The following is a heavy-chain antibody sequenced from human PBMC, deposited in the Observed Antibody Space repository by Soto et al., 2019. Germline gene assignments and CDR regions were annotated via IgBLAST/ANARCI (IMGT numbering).Heavy chain of an antibody. Sequence: QVQLVQSGAEVKKPGSSVKVSCKASGGTFSSYAISWVRQAPGQGLEWMGGIIPIFGTANYAQKFQGRVTITADESTSTAYMELSSLRSEDTAVYYCARERKLWIQLWSSMAYYYYGMDVWGQGTTVTVSS. D-gene: IGHD5-18*01. CDR2: IIPIFGTA. CDR3: ARERKLWIQLWSSMAYYYYGMDV. CDR1: GGTFSSYA. V-gene: IGHV1-69*01. J-gene: IGHJ6*02.